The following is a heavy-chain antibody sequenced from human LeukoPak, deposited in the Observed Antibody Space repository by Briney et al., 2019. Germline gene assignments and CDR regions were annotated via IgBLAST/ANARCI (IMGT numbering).Heavy chain of an antibody. D-gene: IGHD3-9*01. Sequence: GGSLRLSCAASGFSFSSYAMSWVRQAPGKGLEWVSAISGSGGSTYYADSVKGRFTISRDNSKNTLYLQMNTLRVEDTAVYYCTRDLMDYDVSTGLHHYYMDVWGQGTTVTVSS. CDR1: GFSFSSYA. V-gene: IGHV3-23*01. J-gene: IGHJ6*02. CDR3: TRDLMDYDVSTGLHHYYMDV. CDR2: ISGSGGST.